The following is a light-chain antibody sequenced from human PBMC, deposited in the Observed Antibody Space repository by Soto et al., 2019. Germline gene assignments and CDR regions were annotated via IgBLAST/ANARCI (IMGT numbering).Light chain of an antibody. CDR2: DVS. CDR3: SSYTSSSTSTV. CDR1: SSDVGGYNY. V-gene: IGLV2-14*01. Sequence: QSALTQPASVSGSPGQSITISCTGTSSDVGGYNYVSWYQQHPGKAPKLMIYDVSNRPSGVSNRFSGSKSGNTASLTISGLQADDEADYYCSSYTSSSTSTVFGGGTKLTVL. J-gene: IGLJ3*02.